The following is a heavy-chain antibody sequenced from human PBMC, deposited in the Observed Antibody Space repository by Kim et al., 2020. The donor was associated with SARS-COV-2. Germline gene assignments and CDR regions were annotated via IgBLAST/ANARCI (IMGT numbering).Heavy chain of an antibody. CDR2: IIPIFGTA. V-gene: IGHV1-69*13. Sequence: SVKVSCKASGGTFSSYAISWVRQAPGQGLEWMGGIIPIFGTANYAQKFQGRVTITADESTSTAYMELSSLRSEDTAVYYCARDAGRDRFYDILTGYYRINWFDPWGQGTLVTVSS. D-gene: IGHD3-9*01. CDR3: ARDAGRDRFYDILTGYYRINWFDP. J-gene: IGHJ5*02. CDR1: GGTFSSYA.